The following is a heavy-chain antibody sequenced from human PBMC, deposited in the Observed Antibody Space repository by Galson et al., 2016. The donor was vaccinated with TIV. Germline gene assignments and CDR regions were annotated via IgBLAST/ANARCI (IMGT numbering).Heavy chain of an antibody. Sequence: SVKVSCKASGGTFSSYVFNWVRLAPGQGLEWMGGIIPLFRTTNYAQKFQGRVTITADESTNTAYMEVNSLRSGDTAVYYCASDRNTAFDTYHYDYGMDVWGQGTTVTVSS. CDR2: IIPLFRTT. J-gene: IGHJ6*02. V-gene: IGHV1-69*13. CDR1: GGTFSSYV. D-gene: IGHD2/OR15-2a*01. CDR3: ASDRNTAFDTYHYDYGMDV.